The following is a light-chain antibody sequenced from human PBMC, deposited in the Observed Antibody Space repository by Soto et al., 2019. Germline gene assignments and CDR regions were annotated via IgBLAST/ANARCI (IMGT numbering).Light chain of an antibody. V-gene: IGKV4-1*01. J-gene: IGKJ3*01. CDR3: QQYYSALPIT. Sequence: DIGMTQSPEYLAVSLGERATINCKSSQSVLYSSNNKNYLAWYQQKPGQPPKLLIYWASTRESGVPDRFSGSGSGTDFTLTISSLQAEDVAVYYCQQYYSALPITFGPGTKVDIK. CDR2: WAS. CDR1: QSVLYSSNNKNY.